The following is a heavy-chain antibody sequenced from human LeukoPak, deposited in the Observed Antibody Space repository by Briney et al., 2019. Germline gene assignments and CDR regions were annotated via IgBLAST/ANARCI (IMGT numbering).Heavy chain of an antibody. CDR2: IKEDGSEK. CDR1: GFTFSNYW. Sequence: AGGSLRLSCVASGFTFSNYWMNWVRRAPGKGLEWVANIKEDGSEKYYVDSVKGRFTISRDNAKNSLDLQMSSLRDEDTAVYYCARGARLDTRNECRLDYWGQGTLVTVSS. CDR3: ARGARLDTRNECRLDY. J-gene: IGHJ4*02. D-gene: IGHD1-1*01. V-gene: IGHV3-7*01.